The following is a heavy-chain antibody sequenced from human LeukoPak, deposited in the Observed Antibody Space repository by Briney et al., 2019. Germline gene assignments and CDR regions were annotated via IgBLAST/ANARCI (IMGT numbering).Heavy chain of an antibody. CDR2: IKQDGSEK. J-gene: IGHJ4*02. D-gene: IGHD3-3*01. V-gene: IGHV3-7*01. Sequence: QPGGSLRLSCAATGFTFSSYWMSWVRQAPGKGLEWVANIKQDGSEKYYVDSVKGRFTISRDNAKNSLYLQMNGLRAEDTAVYYCARARRGRFWSGYYYFDYWGQGTLVTVSS. CDR3: ARARRGRFWSGYYYFDY. CDR1: GFTFSSYW.